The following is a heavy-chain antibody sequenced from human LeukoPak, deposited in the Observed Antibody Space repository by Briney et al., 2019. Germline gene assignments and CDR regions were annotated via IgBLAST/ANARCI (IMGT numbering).Heavy chain of an antibody. CDR3: ARVPINYDSSGYYATPDY. J-gene: IGHJ4*02. D-gene: IGHD3-22*01. Sequence: ASVKVSCKASGYTFTSYGISWVRQAPGQGLEWMGWISAYNGNTNYAQKLQGRVTMTTDTSTSTAYMELRSLRSDDTAVYYCARVPINYDSSGYYATPDYWGQGTLVTVSS. V-gene: IGHV1-18*01. CDR2: ISAYNGNT. CDR1: GYTFTSYG.